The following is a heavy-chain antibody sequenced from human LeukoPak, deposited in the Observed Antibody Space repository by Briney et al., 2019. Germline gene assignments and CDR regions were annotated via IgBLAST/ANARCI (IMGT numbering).Heavy chain of an antibody. Sequence: SETLSLTCTVSGGSYSSYYWSWIRQPAGKGLEWIGYIYYSGSTNYNPSLKSRVTISVDTSKNQFSLKLSSVTAADTAVYYCARVGSSGWLTLGYWGQGTLVTVSS. CDR3: ARVGSSGWLTLGY. CDR1: GGSYSSYY. D-gene: IGHD6-19*01. V-gene: IGHV4-59*01. CDR2: IYYSGST. J-gene: IGHJ4*02.